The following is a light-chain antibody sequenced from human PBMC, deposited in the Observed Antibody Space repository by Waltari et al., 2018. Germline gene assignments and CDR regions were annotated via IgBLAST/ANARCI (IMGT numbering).Light chain of an antibody. CDR2: VVS. CDR1: SSDVGGYNY. Sequence: QSALTQPPSASGSPGQSVTISCTGTSSDVGGYNYVSWYQQHPGKAPNLMIYVVSKWPSGVPGRFSCSKSGYTSSLTVSWLQAEYDADYYCSSYAGSNNLYVFGTGTKVTVL. J-gene: IGLJ1*01. V-gene: IGLV2-8*01. CDR3: SSYAGSNNLYV.